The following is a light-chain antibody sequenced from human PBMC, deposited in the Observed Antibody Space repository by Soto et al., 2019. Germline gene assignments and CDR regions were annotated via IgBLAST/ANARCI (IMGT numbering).Light chain of an antibody. CDR1: QSVRDN. J-gene: IGKJ3*01. CDR3: QHRNNRPFS. Sequence: EILLTQSPATLAVSPGEGATLSCRASQSVRDNLAWYQQKPGQAPRLLIYRASTRATGIPARFSGSGSGTDFTLTISSLEPEDFAVYYCQHRNNRPFSFGPGTKVDIK. CDR2: RAS. V-gene: IGKV3-11*01.